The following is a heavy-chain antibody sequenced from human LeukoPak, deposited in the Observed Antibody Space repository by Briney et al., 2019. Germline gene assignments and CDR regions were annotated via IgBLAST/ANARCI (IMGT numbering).Heavy chain of an antibody. CDR1: GFTFSNAW. Sequence: GGSLRLSCAASGFTFSNAWMTWVRQAPGEGLKWVANIDQDESEKYYVDSVKGRFTISRDNAKNSLYLQMNSLRAEDTAVYYCARGKGWTDYWGQGTLVTVSS. CDR3: ARGKGWTDY. D-gene: IGHD6-19*01. V-gene: IGHV3-7*05. J-gene: IGHJ4*02. CDR2: IDQDESEK.